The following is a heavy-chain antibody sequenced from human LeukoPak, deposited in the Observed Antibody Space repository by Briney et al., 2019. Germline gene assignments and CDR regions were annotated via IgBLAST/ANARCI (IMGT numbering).Heavy chain of an antibody. CDR1: GGSISSYY. V-gene: IGHV4-59*08. CDR3: ARLRFLEWLFPWFDP. J-gene: IGHJ5*02. Sequence: SETLSLTCTVSGGSISSYYWSWIRQPPGKGLEWIGYISYSGSTKHNPSLKSRATISVDASKNQFSLKLTSVTAADTAVYYCARLRFLEWLFPWFDPWGQGILVTVSS. CDR2: ISYSGST. D-gene: IGHD3-3*01.